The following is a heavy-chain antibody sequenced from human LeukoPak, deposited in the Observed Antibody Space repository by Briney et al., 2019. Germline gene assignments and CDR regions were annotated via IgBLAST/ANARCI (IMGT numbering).Heavy chain of an antibody. CDR2: ISWNSDYT. V-gene: IGHV3-43*01. D-gene: IGHD1-26*01. J-gene: IGHJ4*02. CDR1: GFKFDDYT. CDR3: AKDFQGIVGATQIDF. Sequence: GGSLRLSCAASGFKFDDYTMHWVRRAPEKGLEWVSLISWNSDYTSYAESVKGRFTISRDNSKNSLYLQMDSLRTEDTAFYYCAKDFQGIVGATQIDFWGQGTLVTVSS.